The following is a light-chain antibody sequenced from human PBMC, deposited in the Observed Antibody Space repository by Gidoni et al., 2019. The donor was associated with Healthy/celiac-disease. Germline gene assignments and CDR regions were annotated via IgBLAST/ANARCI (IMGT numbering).Light chain of an antibody. J-gene: IGLJ3*02. CDR2: YDS. Sequence: SYVLTQPPSVSVAPGKTARITGGGNNIGSNSVHWYQQKPGQAPVLVIYYDSDRPSGIPERFSGSNSGNTATLTISRVEAGDEADYYCQVWDSSSDHWVFGGGTKLTVL. CDR1: NIGSNS. V-gene: IGLV3-21*04. CDR3: QVWDSSSDHWV.